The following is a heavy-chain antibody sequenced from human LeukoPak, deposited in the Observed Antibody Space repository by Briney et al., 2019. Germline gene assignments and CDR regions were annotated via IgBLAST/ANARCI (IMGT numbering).Heavy chain of an antibody. CDR2: ISGSGGST. CDR1: GFTFSSYA. J-gene: IGHJ4*02. CDR3: ARGRAQWLVRYGKYYFDY. D-gene: IGHD6-19*01. V-gene: IGHV3-23*01. Sequence: GGSLRLSCAASGFTFSSYAMSWVRQAPGKGLEWVSAISGSGGSTYYADSVKGRFTISRDNSKNTLYLQMNSLRAEDTAVYYCARGRAQWLVRYGKYYFDYWGQGTLVTVSS.